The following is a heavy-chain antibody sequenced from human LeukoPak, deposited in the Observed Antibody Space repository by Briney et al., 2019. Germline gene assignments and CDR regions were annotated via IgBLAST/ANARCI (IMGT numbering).Heavy chain of an antibody. CDR2: IWYDASNK. D-gene: IGHD3-10*01. CDR1: GFTFSNYG. Sequence: PGGSLRLSCAAFGFTFSNYGMHWVRQAPGKGLEWVAVIWYDASNKYYGDSVKGRFTISRDNSKNTLYLQMSSLRAEDTAIYYCARAGEGFDIWGQGTKVTVSS. J-gene: IGHJ3*02. CDR3: ARAGEGFDI. V-gene: IGHV3-33*01.